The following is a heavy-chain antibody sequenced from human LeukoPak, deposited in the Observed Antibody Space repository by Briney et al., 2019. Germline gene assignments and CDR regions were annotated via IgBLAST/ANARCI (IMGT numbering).Heavy chain of an antibody. J-gene: IGHJ4*02. CDR3: ARVTGHRIEAYFDY. CDR2: IYYSGST. Sequence: SETLSLTCTVSGGSISSYYWSWIRQPPGKGLEWIGYIYYSGSTNYNPSLKSRVTISVEPSKNEFSLKLRAVTVAGTAVYYGARVTGHRIEAYFDYWGQGTLVTVSS. V-gene: IGHV4-59*01. CDR1: GGSISSYY. D-gene: IGHD2-15*01.